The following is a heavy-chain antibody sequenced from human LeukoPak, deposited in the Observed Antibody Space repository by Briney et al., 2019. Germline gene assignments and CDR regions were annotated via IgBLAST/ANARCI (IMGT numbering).Heavy chain of an antibody. CDR2: IYYSGST. Sequence: SETLSLTCTVSGGSISSSSYYWGWIRQPPGKGLEWIGSIYYSGSTYYNPSLKSRVTISVDTSKKQFSLKLSSVTAADTAVHYCASPYYYGSGSYEVVEDYWGQGTLVTVSP. V-gene: IGHV4-39*07. D-gene: IGHD3-10*01. CDR3: ASPYYYGSGSYEVVEDY. CDR1: GGSISSSSYY. J-gene: IGHJ4*02.